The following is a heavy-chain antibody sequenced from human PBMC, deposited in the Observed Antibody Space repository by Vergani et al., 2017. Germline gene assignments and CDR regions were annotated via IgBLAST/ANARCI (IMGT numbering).Heavy chain of an antibody. CDR1: GGSISSSSYY. CDR2: IYYSGST. CDR3: ARHLAYCGGDCYPYYYGMDV. Sequence: QLQLQESGPGLVKPSQTLSLTCTVSGGSISSSSYYWGWIRQPPGKGLEWIGRIYYSGSTYYNPSLKSRVTISVDTSKNQFSLKLSSVTAADTAVYYCARHLAYCGGDCYPYYYGMDVWGQGTTVTVPS. V-gene: IGHV4-39*01. D-gene: IGHD2-21*02. J-gene: IGHJ6*02.